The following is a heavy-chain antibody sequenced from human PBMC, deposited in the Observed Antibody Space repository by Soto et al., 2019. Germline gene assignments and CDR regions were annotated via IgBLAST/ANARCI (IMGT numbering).Heavy chain of an antibody. Sequence: PGGSLRLSCAASGFTFSSYGMHWVRQAPVKGLEWVAVVSYDGRNKYYGDSVKGRFTISRDNSKNTLYLQMTSLRPEDTAVYHCVKDSWWLVSFDHWGQGTLVTVSS. D-gene: IGHD6-19*01. J-gene: IGHJ4*02. CDR1: GFTFSSYG. CDR2: VSYDGRNK. V-gene: IGHV3-30*18. CDR3: VKDSWWLVSFDH.